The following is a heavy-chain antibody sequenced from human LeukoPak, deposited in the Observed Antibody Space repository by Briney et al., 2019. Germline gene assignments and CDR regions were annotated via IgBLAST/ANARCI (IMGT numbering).Heavy chain of an antibody. V-gene: IGHV4-4*09. CDR2: IYTSGST. CDR3: ARLAMYSSPFDY. Sequence: LETLSLTCTVSGGSISSYYWSWIRQPPGKGLEWIGYIYTSGSTNYNPSLKSRVTISVDTSKNQFSLKLSSVTAADTAVYYCARLAMYSSPFDYWGQGTLVTVSS. D-gene: IGHD6-13*01. J-gene: IGHJ4*02. CDR1: GGSISSYY.